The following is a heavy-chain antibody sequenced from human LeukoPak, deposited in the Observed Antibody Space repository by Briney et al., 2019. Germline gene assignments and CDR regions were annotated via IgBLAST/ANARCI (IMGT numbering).Heavy chain of an antibody. CDR3: ARGKDTGRQYNFDH. J-gene: IGHJ4*02. D-gene: IGHD5-18*01. CDR1: GXXFSNFG. CDR2: ISGSGGST. V-gene: IGHV3-23*01. Sequence: GGSLRLSCAXSGXXFSNFGMGWVRQAPGKGLECVSPISGSGGSTSYADFVKGRFTISRDNSKNTLYLQMNSLRPEDTAVYYCARGKDTGRQYNFDHWGQGILVTVAS.